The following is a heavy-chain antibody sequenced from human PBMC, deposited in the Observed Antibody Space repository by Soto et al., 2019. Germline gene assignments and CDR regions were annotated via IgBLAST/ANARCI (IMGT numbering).Heavy chain of an antibody. CDR3: TTDPDLHIAVAYYSAFDI. CDR1: GFTFDDYA. CDR2: ISWNSGSI. J-gene: IGHJ3*02. V-gene: IGHV3-9*01. D-gene: IGHD6-19*01. Sequence: EVQLVESGGGLVQPGRSLRLSCAASGFTFDDYAMHWVRQAPGKGLEWVSGISWNSGSIGYADSVKGRFTISRDNAKNSLYLQMNSLKTEDTAVYYCTTDPDLHIAVAYYSAFDIWGQGTMVTVSS.